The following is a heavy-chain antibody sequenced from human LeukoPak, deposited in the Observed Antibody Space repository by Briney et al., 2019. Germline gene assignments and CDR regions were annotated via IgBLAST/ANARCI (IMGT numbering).Heavy chain of an antibody. CDR1: GCSISNDDYY. CDR2: IYHSGST. D-gene: IGHD4-23*01. Sequence: SETLSLTCTVSGCSISNDDYYWTWIRPPPGKGLEWVGYIYHSGSTYYNPSLKSRVTISVDTSKNQFSLRLSSVTAADTAVYHCARDLWGGNSPFRGGFDIWGQGTMVSVSS. CDR3: ARDLWGGNSPFRGGFDI. V-gene: IGHV4-30-4*01. J-gene: IGHJ3*02.